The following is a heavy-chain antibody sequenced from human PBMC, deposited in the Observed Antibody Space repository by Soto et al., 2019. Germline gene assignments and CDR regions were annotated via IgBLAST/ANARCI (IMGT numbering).Heavy chain of an antibody. Sequence: QVQLQESGPGLVKPAETLSLTCTVSGGAVSSGSYYWSWIRQPPGTGLEWIGYIYYSGSTNYNPSLKSRVTISVDTSKNQCSLKLSSVTAAATAVYYCARGVVTPDLRWFDPWGQGTLVTVSS. CDR1: GGAVSSGSYY. J-gene: IGHJ5*02. D-gene: IGHD2-15*01. CDR2: IYYSGST. CDR3: ARGVVTPDLRWFDP. V-gene: IGHV4-61*01.